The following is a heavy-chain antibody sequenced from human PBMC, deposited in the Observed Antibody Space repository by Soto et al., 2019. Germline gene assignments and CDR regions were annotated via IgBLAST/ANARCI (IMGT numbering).Heavy chain of an antibody. D-gene: IGHD3-3*01. J-gene: IGHJ3*02. CDR1: GFTFSSYS. CDR3: ARATYYDFWSGNGASVPDAFDI. CDR2: ISSSSSYI. V-gene: IGHV3-21*01. Sequence: GGSLRLSCAAPGFTFSSYSMNWVRQAPGKGLEWVSSISSSSSYIYYADSVKGRFTISRDNAKNSLYLQMNSLRAEDTAVYYCARATYYDFWSGNGASVPDAFDIWGQGTMVTV.